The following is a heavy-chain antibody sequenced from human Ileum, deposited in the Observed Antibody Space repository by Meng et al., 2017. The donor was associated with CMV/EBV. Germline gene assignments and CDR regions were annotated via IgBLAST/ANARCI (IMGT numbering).Heavy chain of an antibody. Sequence: QLQEPGPGLVKPTEPLSLTGTALGDPISSGSHSWAWFRQPPGKRLEWIGSMYFSGIADYNPSLKSRVTISLHATQKQFSLRLTSVTAADSAVYFCARDLTNKWFYYWGQGTLVTVSS. V-gene: IGHV4-39*07. CDR3: ARDLTNKWFYY. CDR1: GDPISSGSHS. CDR2: MYFSGIA. J-gene: IGHJ4*02. D-gene: IGHD1-26*01.